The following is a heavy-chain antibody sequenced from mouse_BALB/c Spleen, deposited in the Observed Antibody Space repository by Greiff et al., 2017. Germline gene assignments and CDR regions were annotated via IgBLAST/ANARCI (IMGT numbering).Heavy chain of an antibody. Sequence: DLVKPGASVKLSCKASGYTFTSYWINWIKQRPGQGLEWIGRIAPGSGSTYYNEMFKGKATLTVDTSSSTAYIQLSSLSSEDSAVYVCARSPPFDYWGQGTTRTVSS. CDR1: GYTFTSYW. CDR3: ARSPPFDY. CDR2: IAPGSGST. V-gene: IGHV1S41*01. J-gene: IGHJ2*01.